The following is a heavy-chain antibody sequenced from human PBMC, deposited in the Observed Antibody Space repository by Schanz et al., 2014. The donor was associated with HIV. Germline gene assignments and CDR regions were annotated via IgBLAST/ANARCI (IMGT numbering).Heavy chain of an antibody. CDR1: GFTFSSYG. Sequence: VQLLESGGGLEQPGGSLRLSCAVSGFTFSSYGMHWVRQAPGKGLEWVAVIWYDGSNKYYADSVKGRFTISRDNSKNTLYLQMNSLRAEDTALYYCARDRMVYAQAPLYYFDYWGQGTLVTVSS. D-gene: IGHD2-8*01. CDR2: IWYDGSNK. J-gene: IGHJ4*02. V-gene: IGHV3-33*01. CDR3: ARDRMVYAQAPLYYFDY.